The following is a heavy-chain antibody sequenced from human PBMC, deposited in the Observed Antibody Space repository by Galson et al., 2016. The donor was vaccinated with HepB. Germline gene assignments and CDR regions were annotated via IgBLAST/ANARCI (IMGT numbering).Heavy chain of an antibody. CDR3: AGDQGNYYYYGMDV. CDR2: ITGSDGST. Sequence: SLRLSCAASGFTFTNYAMSWVRQAPGKGLEWVSGITGSDGSTRYADSVKGRFIISRDNSKNTLYLQMDSLRAEDTAVYYCAGDQGNYYYYGMDVWGQGTTVTVSS. CDR1: GFTFTNYA. V-gene: IGHV3-23*01. J-gene: IGHJ6*02.